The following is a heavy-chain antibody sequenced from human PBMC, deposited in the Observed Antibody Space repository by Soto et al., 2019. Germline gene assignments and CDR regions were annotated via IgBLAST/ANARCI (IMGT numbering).Heavy chain of an antibody. CDR2: INPNSGGT. D-gene: IGHD6-19*01. J-gene: IGHJ4*02. V-gene: IGHV1-2*02. Sequence: ASVKVSCKASGYIFTGYYMHWVRQAPGQGLEWMGWINPNSGGTNYAQRFQGRVTMTRDTSISTAYMELSRLRSDDTAVYYCARPLYSSSGYWGQGTRVTVS. CDR1: GYIFTGYY. CDR3: ARPLYSSSGY.